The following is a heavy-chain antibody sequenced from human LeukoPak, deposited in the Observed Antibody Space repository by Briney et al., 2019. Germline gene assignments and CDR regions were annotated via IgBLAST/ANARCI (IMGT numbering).Heavy chain of an antibody. Sequence: PGGSLRLSCAASGFTFSGYWMSWVRQAPGKGLEWVANIKQDGSEKYYVDPVKGRFTISRDNAKNSLYLQMSSLRVEDTAVYYCARESVQLWLYVFDYWGQGSLVTVSS. CDR1: GFTFSGYW. D-gene: IGHD5-18*01. CDR3: ARESVQLWLYVFDY. V-gene: IGHV3-7*05. CDR2: IKQDGSEK. J-gene: IGHJ4*02.